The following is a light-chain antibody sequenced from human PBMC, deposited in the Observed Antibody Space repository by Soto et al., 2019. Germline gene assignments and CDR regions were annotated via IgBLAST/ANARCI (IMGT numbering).Light chain of an antibody. J-gene: IGKJ4*01. CDR2: WAS. V-gene: IGKV4-1*01. CDR3: QQYYSTPPFT. CDR1: QSVFYYSNKKNY. Sequence: DIVMTQSPDSLAVSLGERATINCKSSQSVFYYSNKKNYLSWYQQKPGQPPKLLFYWASTRESGVPDRFSGSGSGTDFTLTISSLQAEDVAVYYCQQYYSTPPFTFGGGTKVDIK.